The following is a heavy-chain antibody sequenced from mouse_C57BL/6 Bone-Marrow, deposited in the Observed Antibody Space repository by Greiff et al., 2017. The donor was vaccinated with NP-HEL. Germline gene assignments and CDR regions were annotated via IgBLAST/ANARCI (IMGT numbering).Heavy chain of an antibody. Sequence: VQRVESGAELVRPGTSVKMSCKASGYTFTNYWIGWAKQRPGHGLEWIGDIYPGGGYTNYNEKFKGKATLTADKSSSTAYMQFSSLTSEDSAIYYCARRGPYYYGSSSFAYWGQGTLVTVSA. CDR1: GYTFTNYW. D-gene: IGHD1-1*01. CDR3: ARRGPYYYGSSSFAY. CDR2: IYPGGGYT. V-gene: IGHV1-63*01. J-gene: IGHJ3*01.